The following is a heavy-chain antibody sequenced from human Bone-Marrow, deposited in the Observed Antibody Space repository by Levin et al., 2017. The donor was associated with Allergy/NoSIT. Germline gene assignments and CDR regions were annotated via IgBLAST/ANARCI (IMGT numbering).Heavy chain of an antibody. CDR3: ARSCSFSNCYAIGDHYYMDV. CDR2: IYPGDSDT. V-gene: IGHV5-51*01. CDR1: GYSFSNYW. J-gene: IGHJ6*03. Sequence: ASVKVSCKGSGYSFSNYWIVWVRQMPGKGLEWMGIIYPGDSDTRYSPSFQGQVTISVDKSTNTAYLQWSSLKASDTAIYYCARSCSFSNCYAIGDHYYMDVWGKGTTVIVSS. D-gene: IGHD2-2*01.